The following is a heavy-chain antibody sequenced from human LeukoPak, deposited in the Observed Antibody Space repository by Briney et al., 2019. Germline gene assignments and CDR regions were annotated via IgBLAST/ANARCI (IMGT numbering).Heavy chain of an antibody. J-gene: IGHJ4*02. CDR2: INPNSGGT. Sequence: ASVKVSCKASGYTFTGYYMHWVRQAPGQGLEWMGWINPNSGGTNYAQKFQGRVTMTRDTSISTAYMELSRLRSDDTAVYYCARNSAYYSSSDYWGQGTLVTVSS. CDR1: GYTFTGYY. V-gene: IGHV1-2*02. D-gene: IGHD3-22*01. CDR3: ARNSAYYSSSDY.